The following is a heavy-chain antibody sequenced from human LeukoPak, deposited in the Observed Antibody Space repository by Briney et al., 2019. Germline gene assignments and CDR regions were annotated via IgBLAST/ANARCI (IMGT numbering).Heavy chain of an antibody. D-gene: IGHD3-10*01. CDR1: GGSISSSSYY. CDR3: AKSNGYGLVGI. V-gene: IGHV4-39*07. J-gene: IGHJ3*02. Sequence: PSETLSLTCTVSGGSISSSSYYWGWVRQPPGKGLEWIGNIFYSGSTYYSPSLKSRVTISLDTSRKQFSLKLNSVTAADTAVYYCAKSNGYGLVGIWGQGTMVTVSS. CDR2: IFYSGST.